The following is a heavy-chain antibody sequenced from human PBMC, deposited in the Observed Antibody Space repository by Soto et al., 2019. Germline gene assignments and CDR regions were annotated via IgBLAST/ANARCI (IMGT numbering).Heavy chain of an antibody. D-gene: IGHD3-22*01. V-gene: IGHV3-30*03. CDR1: GFTINSYG. CDR2: ISYDVTNK. Sequence: VQLVESGGGVVQPGRSLRLSCAASGFTINSYGMHWVRQSPGKGLEWVAVISYDVTNKDYVDSVKGRFTISRDISKNTVYLQMNSLRPEDTAVYYCAIFTVIQPESTCPWGQGNLVTVSS. J-gene: IGHJ5*02. CDR3: AIFTVIQPESTCP.